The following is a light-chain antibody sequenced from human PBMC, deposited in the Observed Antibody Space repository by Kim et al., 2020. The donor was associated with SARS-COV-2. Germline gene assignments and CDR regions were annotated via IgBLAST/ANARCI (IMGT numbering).Light chain of an antibody. V-gene: IGKV3D-15*01. CDR1: QSVSSN. CDR2: GVS. J-gene: IGKJ1*01. CDR3: QQYNNWPPT. Sequence: EIVMTQSPATLSVSPGERATLSCRASQSVSSNFAWYQQKPGQAPRLLIFGVSLRTTGIPARFSGSGSGTEFTLTISSLQSEDFAVYYCQQYNNWPPTFGQGTKVDIK.